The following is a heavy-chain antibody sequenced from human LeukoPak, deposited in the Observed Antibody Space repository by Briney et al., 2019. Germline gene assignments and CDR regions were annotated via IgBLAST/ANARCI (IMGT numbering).Heavy chain of an antibody. Sequence: ASVKVSCKASGYTFTGYYMHWVRQAPGQGLEWMGRINPNSGGTNYAQKFQGRVTMTRDTSISTAYMELSRLRSDDTAVYYCARYYGSGSYLYYFDYWGQGTLSPSPQ. J-gene: IGHJ4*02. D-gene: IGHD3-10*01. CDR3: ARYYGSGSYLYYFDY. CDR1: GYTFTGYY. CDR2: INPNSGGT. V-gene: IGHV1-2*06.